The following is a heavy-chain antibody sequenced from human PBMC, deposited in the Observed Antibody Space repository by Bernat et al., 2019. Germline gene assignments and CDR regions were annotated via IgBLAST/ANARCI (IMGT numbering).Heavy chain of an antibody. Sequence: QVQLVESGGGVVQPGRSLRLSCAASGFTFSSYAMHWVRQAPGKGLEWVAVISYDGSNKYYADSVKGRFTISRDNSKNTLYLQMNSLRAEDTAVYYCAKDRGYSSSWYYFDYWGQGTLVTVSS. CDR3: AKDRGYSSSWYYFDY. CDR2: ISYDGSNK. V-gene: IGHV3-30-3*01. J-gene: IGHJ4*02. CDR1: GFTFSSYA. D-gene: IGHD6-13*01.